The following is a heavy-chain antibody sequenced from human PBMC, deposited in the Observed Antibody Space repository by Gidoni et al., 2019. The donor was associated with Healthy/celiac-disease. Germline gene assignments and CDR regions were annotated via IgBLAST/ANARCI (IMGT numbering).Heavy chain of an antibody. Sequence: VQLVASGGVVVQPVGSLRPPCAASGFTFDAYTMHWVRQAPGKGLEWVSLISWDGGSTYYADSVKGRFTISRDNSKNSLYLQMNSLRTEDTALYYCAKDKGSSTSCYDYWGQGTLVTVSS. CDR3: AKDKGSSTSCYDY. CDR1: GFTFDAYT. J-gene: IGHJ4*02. V-gene: IGHV3-43*01. D-gene: IGHD2-2*01. CDR2: ISWDGGST.